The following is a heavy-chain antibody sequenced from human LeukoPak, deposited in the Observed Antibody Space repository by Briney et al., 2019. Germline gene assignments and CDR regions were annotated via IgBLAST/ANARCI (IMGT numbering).Heavy chain of an antibody. Sequence: PSETLSPTCTVSGASITSYFWAWIRQPPGKGLECLGYIYYSGTSNSNPSLRSRLTISVDTSKNQLSLKLNSVTAADTALYYCARVGFTRRVSAPSVAFDIWGRGTMVTVSS. V-gene: IGHV4-59*01. D-gene: IGHD6-13*01. J-gene: IGHJ3*02. CDR3: ARVGFTRRVSAPSVAFDI. CDR1: GASITSYF. CDR2: IYYSGTS.